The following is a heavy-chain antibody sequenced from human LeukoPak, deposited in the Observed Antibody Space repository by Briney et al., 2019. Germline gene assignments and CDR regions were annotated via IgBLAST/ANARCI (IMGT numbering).Heavy chain of an antibody. CDR2: INHSGST. CDR3: ARAERRRAASDY. V-gene: IGHV4-34*01. CDR1: GGSFSGYY. D-gene: IGHD2-15*01. J-gene: IGHJ4*02. Sequence: SETLSLTCAVYGGSFSGYYWSWIRQPPGKGLEWIGEINHSGSTNYNPSLKSRVTISVDTSKNQFSLKLSSVTAADTAVYYCARAERRRAASDYWGQGTLVTVSS.